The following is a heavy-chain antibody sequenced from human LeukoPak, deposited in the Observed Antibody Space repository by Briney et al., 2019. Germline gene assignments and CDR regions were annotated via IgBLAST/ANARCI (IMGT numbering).Heavy chain of an antibody. D-gene: IGHD1-14*01. V-gene: IGHV3-23*01. J-gene: IGHJ2*01. CDR1: GFTFSSYD. Sequence: GGSLRLSCAAAGFTFSSYDMTWVRQAPGKGLEWVSGIYGRGGTTYYADSVKGRFIVSRDNSKNSLSLQMNSLRAEDTAVYYCARVVGRNWYLDLWGRGTQVTVSS. CDR3: ARVVGRNWYLDL. CDR2: IYGRGGTT.